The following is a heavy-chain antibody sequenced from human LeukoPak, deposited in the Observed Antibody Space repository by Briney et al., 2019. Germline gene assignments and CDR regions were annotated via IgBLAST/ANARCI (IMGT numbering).Heavy chain of an antibody. V-gene: IGHV3-30*02. D-gene: IGHD7-27*01. CDR3: AKDLGCFDP. J-gene: IGHJ5*02. Sequence: GGSLRLSCAASGFTFSSYGMHWVRQAPGKGLEWVAFIRYDGSNKYYADSVKGRFTISRDNSKNTLYLQMNNLRAEDTAVYYCAKDLGCFDPWGQGTLVTVSS. CDR2: IRYDGSNK. CDR1: GFTFSSYG.